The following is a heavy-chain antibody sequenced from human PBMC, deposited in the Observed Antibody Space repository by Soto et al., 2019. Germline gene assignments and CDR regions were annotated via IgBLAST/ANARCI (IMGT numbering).Heavy chain of an antibody. D-gene: IGHD2-2*01. CDR3: ARSQGSMTSLDIYYYYYYGMDV. CDR1: GGTFSSYA. Sequence: QVQLVQSGAEVKKPGSSVKVSCKASGGTFSSYAISWVRQAPGQGLEWMGGIIPISGTANYAPKFQGRVTITADESTSTAYMELSSLRSEDTAVYYFARSQGSMTSLDIYYYYYYGMDVWGQGTTVTVSS. V-gene: IGHV1-69*01. J-gene: IGHJ6*02. CDR2: IIPISGTA.